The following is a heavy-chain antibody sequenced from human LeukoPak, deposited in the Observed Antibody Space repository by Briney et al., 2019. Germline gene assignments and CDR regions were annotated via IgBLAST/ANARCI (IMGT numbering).Heavy chain of an antibody. CDR2: FYYSGVT. J-gene: IGHJ4*02. CDR3: ASHDDFWPAETPPLL. D-gene: IGHD3-3*01. V-gene: IGHV4-39*01. Sequence: PGGSLRLSCAASGFTFSSYAMSWIRQPPGKGLEWIGSFYYSGVTYYNPSLKSRVTISVDTSKNQFSLRLSSVTAADTAVYYCASHDDFWPAETPPLLWGQGTLVTVSS. CDR1: GFTFSSYA.